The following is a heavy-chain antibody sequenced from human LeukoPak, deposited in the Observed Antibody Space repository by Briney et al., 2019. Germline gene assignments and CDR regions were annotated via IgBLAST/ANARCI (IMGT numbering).Heavy chain of an antibody. CDR2: IIPIFGTA. CDR3: ARESRVEYSTLIGMDV. V-gene: IGHV1-69*13. Sequence: SVTVSCTASGGTFSSYAISWVRQAPGQGLEWMGGIIPIFGTANYAQKFQGRVTITADESTSTAYMELSSLRSEDTAVYYCARESRVEYSTLIGMDVWGKGPRSPSPQ. D-gene: IGHD6-6*01. J-gene: IGHJ6*01. CDR1: GGTFSSYA.